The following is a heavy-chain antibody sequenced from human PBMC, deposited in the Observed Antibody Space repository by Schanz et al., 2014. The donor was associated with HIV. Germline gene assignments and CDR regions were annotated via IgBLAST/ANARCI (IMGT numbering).Heavy chain of an antibody. CDR2: IDSDGESK. CDR1: GFTFSSYA. D-gene: IGHD1-20*01. V-gene: IGHV3-30*04. J-gene: IGHJ4*02. CDR3: VRGPGYNMHLDY. Sequence: QVQLVESGGGVVQPGRSLRLSCEASGFTFSSYAMHWVRQAPGRGLEWVSSIDSDGESKFYTDSVEGRFTISRDNVRNTLYLQMNSLRAEDTGVYYCVRGPGYNMHLDYWGQGTLVTVSS.